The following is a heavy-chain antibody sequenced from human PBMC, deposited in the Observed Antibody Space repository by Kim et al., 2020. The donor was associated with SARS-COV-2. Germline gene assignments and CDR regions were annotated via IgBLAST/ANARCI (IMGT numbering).Heavy chain of an antibody. J-gene: IGHJ4*02. CDR3: ARVPVSRRKRTSHSIDY. CDR1: GGSFSGYY. CDR2: INHSGST. V-gene: IGHV4-34*01. Sequence: SETLSLTCAVYGGSFSGYYWSWIRQPPGKGLEWIGEINHSGSTNYNPSLKSRVTISVDTSKNQFSLKLSSVTAADTAVYYCARVPVSRRKRTSHSIDYWGQGTLVTVSS. D-gene: IGHD2-2*01.